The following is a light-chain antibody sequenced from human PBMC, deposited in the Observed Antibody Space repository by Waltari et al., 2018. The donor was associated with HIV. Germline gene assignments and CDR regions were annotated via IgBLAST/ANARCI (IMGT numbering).Light chain of an antibody. Sequence: EIVLTQSPGTQSLSPGERATLYCRASQTVTNSYLAWYQQKPGQAPRLLIYGASSRATGIPDRFSGSGSGTDFTLTISGLEPEDFAVYHCQQYGNSPLTFGGGTQVEIK. CDR2: GAS. CDR3: QQYGNSPLT. J-gene: IGKJ4*01. V-gene: IGKV3-20*01. CDR1: QTVTNSY.